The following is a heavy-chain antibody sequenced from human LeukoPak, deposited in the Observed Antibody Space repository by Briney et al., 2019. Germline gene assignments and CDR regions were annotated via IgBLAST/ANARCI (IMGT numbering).Heavy chain of an antibody. CDR3: AIEGCGGDCYSLGAFDI. CDR1: GYTFTSYG. D-gene: IGHD2-21*01. J-gene: IGHJ3*02. CDR2: ISAYNGNT. V-gene: IGHV1-18*01. Sequence: ASVKVSCKASGYTFTSYGISWVRQAPGQGLEWMGWISAYNGNTNYAQKLQGRVTMTTDTSTSTAYMELRSPRSDDTAVYYCAIEGCGGDCYSLGAFDIWGQGTMVTVSS.